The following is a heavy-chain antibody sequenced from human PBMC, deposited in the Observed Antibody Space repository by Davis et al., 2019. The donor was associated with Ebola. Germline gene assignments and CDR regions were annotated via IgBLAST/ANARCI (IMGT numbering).Heavy chain of an antibody. CDR2: IYWDDDK. CDR1: FLPRRIRGVG. Sequence: SGPTLPQPTQTFKLTCTNPFLPRRIRGVGLDSPHQPPGKALEWLALIYWDDDKRYSPSLKSRLTITKDTSKNQVVLTMTNMYPVQTATYDCAHRNSAGSCNYWGQGTLASDSS. J-gene: IGHJ4*02. V-gene: IGHV2-5*02. CDR3: AHRNSAGSCNY. D-gene: IGHD2-15*01.